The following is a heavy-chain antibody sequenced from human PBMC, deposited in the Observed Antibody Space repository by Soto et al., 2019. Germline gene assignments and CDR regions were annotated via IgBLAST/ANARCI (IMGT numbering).Heavy chain of an antibody. Sequence: GGSLRLSCAASGFTFSSYAMSWVRQAPGKGLEWVSAISGSGGSTYYADSVKGRFTISRDNSKNTLYLQMNSLRAEDTAVYYCAKDLRRWINYYDSSGYPPLNWFDPWGQGTLVTVPS. CDR1: GFTFSSYA. J-gene: IGHJ5*02. V-gene: IGHV3-23*01. CDR2: ISGSGGST. D-gene: IGHD3-22*01. CDR3: AKDLRRWINYYDSSGYPPLNWFDP.